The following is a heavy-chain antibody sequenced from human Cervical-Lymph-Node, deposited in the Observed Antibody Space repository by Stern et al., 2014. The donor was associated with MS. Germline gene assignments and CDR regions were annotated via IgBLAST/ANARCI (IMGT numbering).Heavy chain of an antibody. CDR3: ARVAPTVGADY. D-gene: IGHD1-26*01. CDR1: GYTFTDYN. V-gene: IGHV1-46*01. J-gene: IGHJ4*02. CDR2: IRPECVRT. Sequence: VQLVQSGAEVKEPGASVKVSCTASGYTFTDYNIQWVRQAPGPGLEWKRMIRPECVRTAYAPKFRGRVTMTRDKSTATVYMELNSLRSEDTAVYFCARVAPTVGADYWGQGTLVTVSS.